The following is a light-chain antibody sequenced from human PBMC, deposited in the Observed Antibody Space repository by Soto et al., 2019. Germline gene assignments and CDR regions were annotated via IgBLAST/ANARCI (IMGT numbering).Light chain of an antibody. CDR1: QSLLYSNGYNY. CDR2: FGS. J-gene: IGKJ2*01. Sequence: DIVMTQSPLSMPVTPGEPASISCRSSQSLLYSNGYNYLDWYLQKPGQSPQLLIYFGSSRASGVPDRFSGSGSGTDFTLKISRVEAEDVGVYYCVQALQSPYTFGQGTKLEIK. V-gene: IGKV2-28*01. CDR3: VQALQSPYT.